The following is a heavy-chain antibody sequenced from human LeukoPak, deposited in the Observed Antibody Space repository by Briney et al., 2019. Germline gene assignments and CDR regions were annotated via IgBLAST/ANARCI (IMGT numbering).Heavy chain of an antibody. CDR1: GFISSDFW. Sequence: GGSLRLSCSASGFISSDFWMSWVRQAPGKGLELVANIKQDGSDKSYVDSVKGRFTISRDNAENSLYLQMKFMRADDTAVYYCVRWKKSSTWFYDYWGQGALVTVSS. V-gene: IGHV3-7*01. J-gene: IGHJ4*02. CDR3: VRWKKSSTWFYDY. D-gene: IGHD6-13*01. CDR2: IKQDGSDK.